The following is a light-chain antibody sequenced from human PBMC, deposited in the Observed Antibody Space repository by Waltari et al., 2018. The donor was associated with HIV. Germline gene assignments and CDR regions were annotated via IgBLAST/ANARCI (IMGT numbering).Light chain of an antibody. CDR3: QQSYNPPYS. Sequence: DIQMTQSPSSLSASVGDRVTITCRASQPIKNYLNWYQQKPGKAPKVLIHAASSLQSGVPSRFSGSGSVTDFTLTISSLQPEDFATYYCQQSYNPPYSFGQGTKLEIK. CDR2: AAS. CDR1: QPIKNY. V-gene: IGKV1-39*01. J-gene: IGKJ2*03.